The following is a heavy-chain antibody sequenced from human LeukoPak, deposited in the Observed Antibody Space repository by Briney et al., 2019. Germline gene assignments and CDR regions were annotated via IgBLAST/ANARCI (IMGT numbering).Heavy chain of an antibody. CDR1: GGPITTYY. D-gene: IGHD3-10*01. CDR2: ISGSGVI. J-gene: IGHJ5*02. CDR3: ARDSGTTGEVKLDP. V-gene: IGHV4-4*07. Sequence: PSETLSLTCTVSGGPITTYYLSWIRQSAGMGLEWIGRISGSGVITYNPSLKSRVILSLDTSNNHFSLKLISVTAADTAVYYCARDSGTTGEVKLDPWGQGMLVTVSS.